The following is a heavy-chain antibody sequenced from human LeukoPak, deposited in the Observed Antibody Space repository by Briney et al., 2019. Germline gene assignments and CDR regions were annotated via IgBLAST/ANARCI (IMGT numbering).Heavy chain of an antibody. D-gene: IGHD6-13*01. J-gene: IGHJ5*02. Sequence: PGGSLRFSCAASGFTFSDHHMEWVRQAPGKGLEWAGRSRNRPNSYTTEYAASVKGRFTISRDDSKYSLYLQMNSLETEDSAVYYCARAQPSYSRTWYWFDPWGQGTLVTVSS. CDR2: SRNRPNSYTT. V-gene: IGHV3-72*01. CDR1: GFTFSDHH. CDR3: ARAQPSYSRTWYWFDP.